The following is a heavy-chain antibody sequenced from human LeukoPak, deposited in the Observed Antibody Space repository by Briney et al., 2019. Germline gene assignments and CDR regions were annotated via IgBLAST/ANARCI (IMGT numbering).Heavy chain of an antibody. Sequence: SETLSLTCAVYGGSFSGYYWSWIRQPPGKGLEWIGEINHSGSTNYNPSLKSRVTISLDTSKNQFSLKLSSVTAADTAVYYCARGVGDYPPNFVDYWGQGTLVTVSS. V-gene: IGHV4-34*01. CDR1: GGSFSGYY. CDR2: INHSGST. J-gene: IGHJ4*02. D-gene: IGHD4-17*01. CDR3: ARGVGDYPPNFVDY.